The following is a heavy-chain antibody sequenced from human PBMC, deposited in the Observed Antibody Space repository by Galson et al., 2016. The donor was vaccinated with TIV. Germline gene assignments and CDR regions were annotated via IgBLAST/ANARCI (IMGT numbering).Heavy chain of an antibody. CDR3: ARDRMSPLVGATQDF. CDR2: ISGYSVNT. V-gene: IGHV1-18*01. CDR1: GYTFTDYG. Sequence: SVKVSCKASGYTFTDYGISWVRQAPGQGLEGMGWISGYSVNTNNAQKFQGRVTMTTNTSTRTAYMELRSLRSDDTAVYYCARDRMSPLVGATQDFWGQGTLVSVSS. D-gene: IGHD1-26*01. J-gene: IGHJ4*02.